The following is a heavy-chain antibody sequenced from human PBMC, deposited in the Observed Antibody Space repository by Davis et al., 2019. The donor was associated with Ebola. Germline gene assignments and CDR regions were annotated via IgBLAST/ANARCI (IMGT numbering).Heavy chain of an antibody. D-gene: IGHD5-24*01. V-gene: IGHV4-34*01. Sequence: PSETLSLTCGVNDGSFSDYYWNWVRQSPGKGLEWIGEIHPSGTANHNPSLRSRVIMSRDTSENQFSLQLTSVTAADTAVYYCVRGRDAYKAGNVWGKGTTVTVSS. CDR1: DGSFSDYY. CDR3: VRGRDAYKAGNV. CDR2: IHPSGTA. J-gene: IGHJ6*04.